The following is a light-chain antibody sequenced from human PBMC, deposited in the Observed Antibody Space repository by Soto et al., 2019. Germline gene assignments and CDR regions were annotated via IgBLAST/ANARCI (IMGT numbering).Light chain of an antibody. CDR2: GAS. CDR3: QQYTGPPTT. V-gene: IGKV3-11*01. J-gene: IGKJ5*01. CDR1: QSVSSY. Sequence: EIVLTQSPATLSFSTGERATLSFRASQSVSSYLAWYQQRPGQAPRLLIYGASTRAAGIPDRFSGSGSGTDFTLTITRLEPEDSAVYFCQQYTGPPTTFGQGTLLEIK.